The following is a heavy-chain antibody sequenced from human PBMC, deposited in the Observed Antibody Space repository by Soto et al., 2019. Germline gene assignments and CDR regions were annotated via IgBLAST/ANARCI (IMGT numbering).Heavy chain of an antibody. CDR1: GFTFSSYE. D-gene: IGHD1-26*01. V-gene: IGHV3-48*03. CDR2: ISSSGSTI. Sequence: GGSLRLSCAASGFTFSSYEMNWVRQAPGKGLEWVSYISSSGSTIYYADSVKGRFTISRDNAKNSLYLQMNSLRAEDTAVYYCARDQGPMVSGSYYNFDYWAQGTLVTVSS. CDR3: ARDQGPMVSGSYYNFDY. J-gene: IGHJ4*02.